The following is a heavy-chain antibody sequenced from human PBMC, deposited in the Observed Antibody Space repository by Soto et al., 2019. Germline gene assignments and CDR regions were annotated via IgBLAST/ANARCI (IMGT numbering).Heavy chain of an antibody. CDR2: VYSTGST. J-gene: IGHJ4*02. D-gene: IGHD2-8*01. Sequence: SETLSLTCTVSGGSIKNYFCIFIRHSPGKWLEWMVYVYSTGSTHYNPSLKSRLTMSVDTSKSHFSLRLTSVTTADTATYYCARADRFGVSISSLDLWGQGILVTVSS. CDR3: ARADRFGVSISSLDL. V-gene: IGHV4-59*01. CDR1: GGSIKNYF.